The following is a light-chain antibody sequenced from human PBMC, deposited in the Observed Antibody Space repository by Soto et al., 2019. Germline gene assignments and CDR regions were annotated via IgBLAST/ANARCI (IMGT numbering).Light chain of an antibody. CDR2: DVS. Sequence: QSALTQPASVSGSPGQSITISCTGTSSDIGDSNYVSWYQQHPGKAPKLVIYDVSNRPSGVSNRFSGSKSANTAYLTISGLQAEDEADYYCSSFRSSSTSDVFGTGTKLTVL. CDR1: SSDIGDSNY. J-gene: IGLJ1*01. V-gene: IGLV2-14*03. CDR3: SSFRSSSTSDV.